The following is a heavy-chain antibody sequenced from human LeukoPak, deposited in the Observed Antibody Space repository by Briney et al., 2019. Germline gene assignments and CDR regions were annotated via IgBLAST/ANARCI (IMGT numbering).Heavy chain of an antibody. Sequence: GGSLRLSCAASGFTFSNYAMDWVRQAPGKGLEWVAVISKDGSMKYYADSVQGRFTVSRDSSENTLHLQMNSLKTEDTAVYYCAGESFDIWGQGTMVTVSS. CDR2: ISKDGSMK. CDR1: GFTFSNYA. CDR3: AGESFDI. J-gene: IGHJ3*02. V-gene: IGHV3-30*04.